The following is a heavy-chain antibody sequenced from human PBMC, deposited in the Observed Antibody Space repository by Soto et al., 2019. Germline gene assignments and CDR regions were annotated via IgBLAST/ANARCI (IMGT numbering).Heavy chain of an antibody. Sequence: PSETLSLTCTVSGGSINSSSYYWGWIRQPPGKGLEWIGSIYYSGSTYYNPSLKSRVTISVDTSKNQFSLKLSSVTAADTAVYYCARLSITMIVVVIYYFDYWGQGTLVTVSS. J-gene: IGHJ4*02. D-gene: IGHD3-22*01. V-gene: IGHV4-39*01. CDR2: IYYSGST. CDR1: GGSINSSSYY. CDR3: ARLSITMIVVVIYYFDY.